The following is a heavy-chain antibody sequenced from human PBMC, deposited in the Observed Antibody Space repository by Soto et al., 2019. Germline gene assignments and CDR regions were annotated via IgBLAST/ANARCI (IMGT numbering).Heavy chain of an antibody. V-gene: IGHV3-23*01. CDR3: AAMSREYYYYGMDV. CDR2: ISGSVVRK. Sequence: PGASLRLSSAHSGFTFSSYALSWFSQAPGMGLGWCSAISGSVVRKYYADSVKGRFTISRDNSKNTLYRQMNSLRAEDTAVYYCAAMSREYYYYGMDVWGQGTTVTVSS. D-gene: IGHD1-26*01. CDR1: GFTFSSYA. J-gene: IGHJ6*02.